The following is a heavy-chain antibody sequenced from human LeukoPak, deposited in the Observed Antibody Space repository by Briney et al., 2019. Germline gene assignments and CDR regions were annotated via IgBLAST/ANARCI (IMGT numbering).Heavy chain of an antibody. D-gene: IGHD3-3*01. CDR2: ISSSSSYI. V-gene: IGHV3-21*01. CDR3: ARASPTYYDFWSGSYFDY. Sequence: GGSLRLSCAASGITFSSYSMNWVRQAPGKGLEWVSSISSSSSYIYYADSVKGRFTISRDNAKNSLYLQMNSLRAEDTAVYYCARASPTYYDFWSGSYFDYWGQGTLVTVSS. CDR1: GITFSSYS. J-gene: IGHJ4*02.